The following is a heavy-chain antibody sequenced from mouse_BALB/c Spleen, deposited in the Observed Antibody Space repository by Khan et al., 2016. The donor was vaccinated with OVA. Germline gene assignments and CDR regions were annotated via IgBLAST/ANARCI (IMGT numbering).Heavy chain of an antibody. J-gene: IGHJ2*01. CDR2: IIYSGNT. CDR1: GYPTISDYA. V-gene: IGHV3-2*02. D-gene: IGHD2-10*02. Sequence: VQLQQPGPGLVKPSQSLSFTCTVIGYPTISDYAWNWIRQFPGNKLEWMGYIIYSGNTNYNPSFKSRIPITRAKSKNQFSLQLNSVTTEDTATYYCAREYGGDFAYWGQGTTLTVSS. CDR3: AREYGGDFAY.